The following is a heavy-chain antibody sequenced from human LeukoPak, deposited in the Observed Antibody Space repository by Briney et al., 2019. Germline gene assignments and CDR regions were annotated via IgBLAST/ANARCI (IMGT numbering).Heavy chain of an antibody. V-gene: IGHV3-9*01. CDR1: GFTXDDYA. Sequence: SLRLSCAASGFTXDDYAMHWVRQAPGKGLEWVSGISWNSGSIGYADSVKGRFTISRDNAKNSLYLQMNSLRAEDTALYYCAKDIFPYSSRGFYAFDIWGQGTMVTVSS. CDR2: ISWNSGSI. CDR3: AKDIFPYSSRGFYAFDI. D-gene: IGHD6-13*01. J-gene: IGHJ3*02.